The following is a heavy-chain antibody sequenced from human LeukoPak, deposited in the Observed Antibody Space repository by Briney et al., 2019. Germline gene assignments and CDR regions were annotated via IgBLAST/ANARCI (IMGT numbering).Heavy chain of an antibody. CDR1: GFTFSSYA. CDR2: ISYDGSNK. Sequence: GRSLRLSCAASGFTFSSYAMHWVRPAPGKGLEWVAVISYDGSNKYYADSVKGRFTISRDNSKNTLYLQMNSLRAEDTAVYYCARDAAYSGSPPQDYWGQGTLVTVSS. D-gene: IGHD1-26*01. CDR3: ARDAAYSGSPPQDY. J-gene: IGHJ4*02. V-gene: IGHV3-30*04.